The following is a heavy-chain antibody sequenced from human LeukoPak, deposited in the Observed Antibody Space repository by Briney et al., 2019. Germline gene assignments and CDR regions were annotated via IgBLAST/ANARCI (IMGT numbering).Heavy chain of an antibody. CDR3: AGGYREIMDV. Sequence: SETLSLTCTVSGGSISSYYWSWIRQPPGKGLEWVGYIYHSGSTYYNPSLKSRVTISVDRSKNQFSLKLSSVTAADTAVYYCAGGYREIMDVWGQGTTVTVSS. V-gene: IGHV4-59*12. D-gene: IGHD2-15*01. CDR1: GGSISSYY. J-gene: IGHJ6*02. CDR2: IYHSGST.